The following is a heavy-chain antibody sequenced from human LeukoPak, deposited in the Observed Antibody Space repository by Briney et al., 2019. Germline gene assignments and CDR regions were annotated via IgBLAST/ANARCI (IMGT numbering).Heavy chain of an antibody. CDR1: GFTFSSYA. V-gene: IGHV3-23*01. CDR2: MSGSGGST. J-gene: IGHJ4*02. CDR3: AKVAAADLTSFDY. Sequence: GGSLRLSCAASGFTFSSYAMSWVRQAPGKGLEWVSGMSGSGGSTYYADSVKGRFTISRDNSKNTLYLQMNSLRAEDTAVYYCAKVAAADLTSFDYWGQGTLVTVSS. D-gene: IGHD6-13*01.